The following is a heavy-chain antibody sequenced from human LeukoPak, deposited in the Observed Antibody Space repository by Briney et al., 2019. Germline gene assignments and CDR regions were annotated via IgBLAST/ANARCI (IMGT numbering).Heavy chain of an antibody. J-gene: IGHJ1*01. Sequence: GGSLRLSCTASGFTFGDHGVSWVRQAPGKGPEWIGIIRNKDYGGTTEYAASVKGRFTISRESSKSVAYLHMSSLKSEDTAIYYCTRDCSSDGCLQYFQHWGQGTLVAVSS. CDR1: GFTFGDHG. D-gene: IGHD2-2*01. CDR2: IRNKDYGGTT. CDR3: TRDCSSDGCLQYFQH. V-gene: IGHV3-49*04.